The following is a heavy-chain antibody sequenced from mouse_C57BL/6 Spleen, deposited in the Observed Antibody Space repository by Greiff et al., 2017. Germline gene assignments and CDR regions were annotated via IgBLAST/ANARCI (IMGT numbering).Heavy chain of an antibody. J-gene: IGHJ4*01. CDR1: GFNIKDDY. CDR3: APFDYYAMDY. V-gene: IGHV14-4*01. Sequence: VQLKQSGAELVRPGASVKLSCTASGFNIKDDYMHWVKQRPEQGLEWIGWIDPENGDTEYASKFQGKATITADKSSSTAYMQLSSLTSEDSAVYFCAPFDYYAMDYWGQGTSVTVSS. CDR2: IDPENGDT.